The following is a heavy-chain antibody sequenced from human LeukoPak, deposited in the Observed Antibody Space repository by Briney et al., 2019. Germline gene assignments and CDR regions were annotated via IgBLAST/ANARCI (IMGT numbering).Heavy chain of an antibody. J-gene: IGHJ4*02. CDR1: GFTFSSYW. CDR2: IKRDGSEK. CDR3: AREAARVVAAHFDY. V-gene: IGHV3-7*03. Sequence: GGSLRLSCAASGFTFSSYWMSWVRQAPGKGLEWVANIKRDGSEKYYVDSVKGRFTISRDNAKNSLYLQMNSLRAEDTAVYYCAREAARVVAAHFDYWGQGTLVTVSS. D-gene: IGHD2-15*01.